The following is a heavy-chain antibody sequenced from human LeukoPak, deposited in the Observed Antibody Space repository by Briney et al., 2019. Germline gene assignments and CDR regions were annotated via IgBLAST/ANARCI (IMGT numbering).Heavy chain of an antibody. Sequence: GGSLRLSCAASGFTVSSNYMSWVRRTPGKGLAWVSRISHDGIISYADSVEGRFTISRDNAKNTLILQMNSLRVEDTAVYYCVRDLVYKIDYWGRGTLVTVSS. D-gene: IGHD5-24*01. V-gene: IGHV3-74*01. CDR3: VRDLVYKIDY. CDR1: GFTVSSNY. J-gene: IGHJ4*02. CDR2: ISHDGII.